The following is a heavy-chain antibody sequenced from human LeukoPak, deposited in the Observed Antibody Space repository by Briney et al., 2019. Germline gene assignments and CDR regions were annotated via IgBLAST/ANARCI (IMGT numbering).Heavy chain of an antibody. Sequence: TSETLSLTCTVSGGSISSGSYYWSWIRQPARKGLEWIGRIYTSGSTNYNPSLKSRVTISVDTSKNQFSLKLSSVTAADTAVYYCARENLGELPPDYWGQGTLVAVYS. CDR3: ARENLGELPPDY. V-gene: IGHV4-61*02. D-gene: IGHD3-16*01. CDR1: GGSISSGSYY. CDR2: IYTSGST. J-gene: IGHJ4*02.